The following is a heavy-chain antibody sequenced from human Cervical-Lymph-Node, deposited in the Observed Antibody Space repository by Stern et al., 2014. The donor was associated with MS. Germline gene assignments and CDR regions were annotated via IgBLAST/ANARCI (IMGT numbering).Heavy chain of an antibody. D-gene: IGHD2-2*02. V-gene: IGHV3-30*18. J-gene: IGHJ4*02. Sequence: VQLVGFGGGVVQPGKSLRLSCAASGFSFSSYGMHWVRQAPGKGLDWVAVISYDGTDNYYADSVEGRFTISRDNSKNTLYLQMNSLRPEDTAVYYCANAAALSCRSASCYKAFEHWGQGILVTVSS. CDR1: GFSFSSYG. CDR2: ISYDGTDN. CDR3: ANAAALSCRSASCYKAFEH.